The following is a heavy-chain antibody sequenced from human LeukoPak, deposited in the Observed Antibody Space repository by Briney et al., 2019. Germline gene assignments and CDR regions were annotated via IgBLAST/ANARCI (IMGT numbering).Heavy chain of an antibody. Sequence: GGSLRLSCAASGFTFSNAWMSWVRQAPGKGLEWVSTISGSGGSTFYADSVKGRFPISRDNSKNTLFLQMNSLRVEDTAIYYCAKAGSSGWSSSGGDYWGQGSLVTVSS. V-gene: IGHV3-23*01. D-gene: IGHD6-19*01. CDR2: ISGSGGST. CDR1: GFTFSNAW. J-gene: IGHJ4*02. CDR3: AKAGSSGWSSSGGDY.